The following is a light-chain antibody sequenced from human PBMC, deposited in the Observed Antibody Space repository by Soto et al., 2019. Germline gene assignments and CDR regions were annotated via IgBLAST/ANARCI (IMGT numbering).Light chain of an antibody. Sequence: SGLTQSPGTLSLSPVERATLSCRASQSVSSYIAWYQQKPGQAPRLLIYGASSRATGIPDRFSGSGSGTDFTLTISRLEPEDFAVYYCQQCGSSPITFGQGTRLEIK. CDR3: QQCGSSPIT. J-gene: IGKJ5*01. CDR1: QSVSSY. V-gene: IGKV3-20*01. CDR2: GAS.